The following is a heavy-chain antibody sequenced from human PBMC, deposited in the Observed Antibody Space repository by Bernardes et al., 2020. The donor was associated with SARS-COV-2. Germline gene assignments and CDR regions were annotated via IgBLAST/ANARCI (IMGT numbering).Heavy chain of an antibody. CDR2: FDPEDEET. Sequence: ASVKVSCKVSENIPTELSIHCLRQAPGKRLEWYGGFDPEDEETIYAQKFQCKVTMTADTSTDTAYMELCSLRSEDTAVYYCATGYCVNRICYYYYFDYWGQGTLVTVSS. CDR1: ENIPTELS. V-gene: IGHV1-24*01. D-gene: IGHD2-2*03. J-gene: IGHJ4*02. CDR3: ATGYCVNRICYYYYFDY.